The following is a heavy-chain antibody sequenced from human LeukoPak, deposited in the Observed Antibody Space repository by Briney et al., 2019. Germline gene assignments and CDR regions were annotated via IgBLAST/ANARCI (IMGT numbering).Heavy chain of an antibody. Sequence: PGGSLRLSCAASGFTFSSYGMHWVRQAPGKGLEWVAVIWYDGSNKYYADSVEGRFTISRDNSKNTLYLQMNSLRAEDTAVYYCARGIAVAGAFGYWGQGTLVTVSS. CDR1: GFTFSSYG. J-gene: IGHJ4*02. D-gene: IGHD6-19*01. V-gene: IGHV3-33*01. CDR3: ARGIAVAGAFGY. CDR2: IWYDGSNK.